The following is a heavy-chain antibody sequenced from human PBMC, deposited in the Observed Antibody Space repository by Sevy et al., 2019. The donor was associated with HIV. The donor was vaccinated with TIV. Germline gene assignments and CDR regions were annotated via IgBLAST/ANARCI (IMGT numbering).Heavy chain of an antibody. CDR3: ARDKPQGVVVLPGAMWGGVDY. CDR1: GYTFRSYG. Sequence: ASVKVSCRASGYTFRSYGISWVRQAPGQGLEWMGWISPYTGDADFAQKVQGRVSMTSDTSTSTAYMGLRSLRSDDTAVYYGARDKPQGVVVLPGAMWGGVDYWGQGTLVTVSS. V-gene: IGHV1-18*01. CDR2: ISPYTGDA. D-gene: IGHD2-2*01. J-gene: IGHJ4*02.